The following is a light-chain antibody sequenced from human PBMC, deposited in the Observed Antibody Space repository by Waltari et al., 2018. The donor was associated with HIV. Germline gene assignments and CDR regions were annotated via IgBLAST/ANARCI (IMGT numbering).Light chain of an antibody. CDR2: DVS. J-gene: IGLJ2*01. V-gene: IGLV2-14*03. CDR1: SSDVGGYNY. Sequence: QSALTQPASVSGSPGQSITISCTGTSSDVGGYNYISSYHQHPGKAPKLMIYDVSNRPSGVSKPFSGSKSGNTASLTISGLQAEDEADYYCSSYTSSSTLVFGGGTKLTVL. CDR3: SSYTSSSTLV.